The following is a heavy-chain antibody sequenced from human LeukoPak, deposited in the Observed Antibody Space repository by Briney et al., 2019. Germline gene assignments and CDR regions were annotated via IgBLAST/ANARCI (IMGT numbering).Heavy chain of an antibody. D-gene: IGHD2-15*01. CDR2: INHSGST. J-gene: IGHJ3*02. CDR3: VGYCSGGSCYSDAFDI. V-gene: IGHV4-34*01. Sequence: SETLSLTCAVYGGSFSGYYWSWIRQPPGKGLEWIGEINHSGSTNYNPSLKSRVTISVDTSKNQFSLKLSSVTAADTAVYYFVGYCSGGSCYSDAFDIWGQGTMVTVSS. CDR1: GGSFSGYY.